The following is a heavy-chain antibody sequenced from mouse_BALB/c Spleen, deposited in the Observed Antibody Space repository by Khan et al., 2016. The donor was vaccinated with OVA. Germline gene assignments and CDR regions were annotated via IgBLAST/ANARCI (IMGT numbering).Heavy chain of an antibody. V-gene: IGHV1S41*01. J-gene: IGHJ4*01. Sequence: DLVMPGAAVTLSCKASGYTFTSYWINWITQRPGQGLEWIGRIAPGSGSTSSNDMFKGKATLTVDASSSTAYIQLSSLSSEDSAVYFCASSNYYGNGLYAMDYWGQGTSVTVSS. D-gene: IGHD1-1*01. CDR1: GYTFTSYW. CDR3: ASSNYYGNGLYAMDY. CDR2: IAPGSGST.